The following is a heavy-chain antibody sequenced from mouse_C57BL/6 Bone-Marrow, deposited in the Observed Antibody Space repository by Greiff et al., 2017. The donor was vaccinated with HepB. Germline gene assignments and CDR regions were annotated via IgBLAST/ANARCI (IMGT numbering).Heavy chain of an antibody. CDR1: GYTFTNYY. D-gene: IGHD1-1*01. Sequence: EVQLQQSGPGLVKPGASVKISCKASGYTFTNYYMNWVKQSHGKRLEWIGDINPNYGDTSYNQKFKGKATLTVDKASSTADMELRSLTSEDSAVYYCARRNYYCSSYAMDYWGQGTSVTVSS. CDR3: ARRNYYCSSYAMDY. CDR2: INPNYGDT. J-gene: IGHJ4*01. V-gene: IGHV1-26*01.